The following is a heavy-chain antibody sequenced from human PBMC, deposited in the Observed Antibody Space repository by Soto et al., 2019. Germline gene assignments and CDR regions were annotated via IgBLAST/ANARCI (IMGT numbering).Heavy chain of an antibody. Sequence: EVQLLESGGGLVQPGGSLRLSCAASGFTFSNYAMSWVRQSPGKGLEWVSGLSGSGGRTYYADSVKGRFTISRDNSKNTLYLQMPSLRAEDTAIYFCAGELLSQSYYYYMDVWGKGTTVTVSS. CDR3: AGELLSQSYYYYMDV. V-gene: IGHV3-23*01. J-gene: IGHJ6*03. D-gene: IGHD3-10*01. CDR1: GFTFSNYA. CDR2: LSGSGGRT.